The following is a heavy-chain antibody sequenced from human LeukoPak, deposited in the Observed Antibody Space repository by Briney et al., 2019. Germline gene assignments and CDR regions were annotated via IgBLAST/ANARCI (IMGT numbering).Heavy chain of an antibody. CDR1: GGSISSYY. CDR3: ARVQSALYGGLLRVDY. D-gene: IGHD4/OR15-4a*01. J-gene: IGHJ4*02. CDR2: IYYTGTS. Sequence: SETLSLTCTVSGGSISSYYWNWIRQPPGKGLEWIGYIYYTGTSHHNPSLKSRVTISVDTSKNQFSLKLSSVTAADTAVYYCARVQSALYGGLLRVDYWGQGTLVTVSS. V-gene: IGHV4-59*08.